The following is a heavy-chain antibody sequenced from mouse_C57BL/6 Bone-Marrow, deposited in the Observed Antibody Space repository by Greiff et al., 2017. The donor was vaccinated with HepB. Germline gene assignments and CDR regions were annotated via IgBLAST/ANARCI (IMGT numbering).Heavy chain of an antibody. D-gene: IGHD2-14*01. CDR2: IHPNSGST. CDR1: GYTFTSYW. V-gene: IGHV1-64*01. CDR3: ARGVRRGYYAMDY. J-gene: IGHJ4*01. Sequence: QVQLQQSGAELVKPGASVKLSCKASGYTFTSYWMHWVKQRPGQGLEWIGMIHPNSGSTNYNEKFKSKATLTVDKSSSTAYMQLSSLTSEDSAVYYCARGVRRGYYAMDYWGQGTSVTVSS.